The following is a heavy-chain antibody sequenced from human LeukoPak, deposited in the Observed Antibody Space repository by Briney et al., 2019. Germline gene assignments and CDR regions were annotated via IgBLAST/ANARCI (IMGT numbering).Heavy chain of an antibody. CDR3: ARDREGIAAAGHRPSGY. CDR2: INPNSGGT. V-gene: IGHV1-2*02. D-gene: IGHD6-13*01. J-gene: IGHJ4*02. CDR1: GYSFTDKY. Sequence: ASVKVSCKASGYSFTDKYMHWVRQAPGQGLEWMGWINPNSGGTNYAQKFQGRVTMTTDTSMSTAYMELSRLRSDDTAVYYCARDREGIAAAGHRPSGYWGQGTLVTVSS.